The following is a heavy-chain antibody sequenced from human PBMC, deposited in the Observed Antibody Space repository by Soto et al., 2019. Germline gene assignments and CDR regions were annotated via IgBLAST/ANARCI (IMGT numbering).Heavy chain of an antibody. D-gene: IGHD2-15*01. CDR1: GGTFSSYA. Sequence: GASVKVSCKASGGTFSSYAISWVRQAPGQELEWMGGISPIFGTANYAQKFQGRVTITADESTSTAYMELSSLRSEDTAVYYCARRSLGYCSGGSCNGQFDYWGQGTLVTVSS. CDR3: ARRSLGYCSGGSCNGQFDY. J-gene: IGHJ4*02. V-gene: IGHV1-69*13. CDR2: ISPIFGTA.